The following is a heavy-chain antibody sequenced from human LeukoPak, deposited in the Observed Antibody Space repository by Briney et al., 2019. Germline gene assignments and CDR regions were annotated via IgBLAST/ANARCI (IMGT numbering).Heavy chain of an antibody. Sequence: SETLSLTCTVSGGSISSYYWSWIRQPPGKGLEWIGYIYYSGSTNYNPSLKSRVTISVDTSKNQFSLKLSSVTAADTAVYYCARQVWSSVWKVPARWFDPWGQGTLVTVSS. CDR1: GGSISSYY. D-gene: IGHD6-19*01. V-gene: IGHV4-59*01. CDR2: IYYSGST. J-gene: IGHJ5*02. CDR3: ARQVWSSVWKVPARWFDP.